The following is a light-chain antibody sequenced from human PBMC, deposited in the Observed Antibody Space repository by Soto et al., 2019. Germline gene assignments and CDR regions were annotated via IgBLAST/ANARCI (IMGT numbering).Light chain of an antibody. CDR1: QGISSN. V-gene: IGKV1-9*01. CDR2: GAS. CDR3: QKLNAYPPWT. Sequence: QLTQSPSSLSSSVGYRVTITCRASQGISSNLAWYQQKPGRAPKLLIFGASTLQSGVPSRFSGSGSGTDFTLTISSLQPEDFATYFCQKLNAYPPWTFGQGTKVDNK. J-gene: IGKJ1*01.